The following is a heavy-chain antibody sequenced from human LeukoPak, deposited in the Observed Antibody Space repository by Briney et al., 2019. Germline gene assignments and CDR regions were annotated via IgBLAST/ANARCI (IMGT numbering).Heavy chain of an antibody. CDR1: GGSISSYY. CDR2: IYYSGST. J-gene: IGHJ6*02. D-gene: IGHD2-2*01. Sequence: SETLSLTCTVSGGSISSYYWSWIRQPPGKGLEWIGYIYYSGSTNYNPSLKSRITISVDTSKNQFSLKLSSVTAADTAVYYCARGGSSTSSDYYYGMDVWGQGTTVTVSS. CDR3: ARGGSSTSSDYYYGMDV. V-gene: IGHV4-59*12.